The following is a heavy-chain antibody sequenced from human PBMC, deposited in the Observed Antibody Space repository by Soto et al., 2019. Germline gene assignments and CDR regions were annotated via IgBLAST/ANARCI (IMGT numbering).Heavy chain of an antibody. CDR2: INPNSGGT. J-gene: IGHJ6*03. CDR1: GYTFTGYY. D-gene: IGHD2-15*01. Sequence: GASVKVSCKASGYTFTGYYMHWVRQAPGQGLEWMGWINPNSGGTNYAQKFQGWVTMTTDTSTSTAYMELRSLRSDDTAVYYCARRISVVAYYYYMDVWGKGTTVTVSS. V-gene: IGHV1-2*04. CDR3: ARRISVVAYYYYMDV.